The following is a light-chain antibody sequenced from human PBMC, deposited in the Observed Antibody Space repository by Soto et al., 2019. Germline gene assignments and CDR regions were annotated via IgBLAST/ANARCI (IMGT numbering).Light chain of an antibody. CDR3: SSYTRSSTWV. V-gene: IGLV2-14*01. J-gene: IGLJ3*02. Sequence: QSVLTQPASVSGSPGQSITISCTGTSSDIGGFNYVSWYQQHPGKAPKLIIFEVSNRPSGVSNRVSASKSGSTASLTISGLQAEDEGEFYCSSYTRSSTWVFGGGTNLTVL. CDR2: EVS. CDR1: SSDIGGFNY.